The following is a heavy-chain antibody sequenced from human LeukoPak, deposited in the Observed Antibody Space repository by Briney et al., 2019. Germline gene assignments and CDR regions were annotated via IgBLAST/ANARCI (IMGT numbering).Heavy chain of an antibody. D-gene: IGHD6-13*01. CDR1: GFTFSSYE. V-gene: IGHV3-48*03. J-gene: IGHJ4*02. CDR2: ISSSGSTI. CDR3: ARDLYFSSSWYAFDY. Sequence: GGSLRLSCAAAGFTFSSYEMNWVRQAPGKGLEWVSYISSSGSTIYYADSVKGRFTISRDNAKNSLNLQMNSLRAEDTAVYYCARDLYFSSSWYAFDYWGQGTLVTVSS.